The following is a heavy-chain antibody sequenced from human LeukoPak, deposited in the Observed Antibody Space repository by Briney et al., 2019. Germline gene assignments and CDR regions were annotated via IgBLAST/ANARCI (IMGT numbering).Heavy chain of an antibody. CDR3: ARCNGLGATGYYYGMDV. CDR2: IIPILGIA. D-gene: IGHD1-26*01. CDR1: GGTFSSYA. V-gene: IGHV1-69*04. J-gene: IGHJ6*02. Sequence: GASVKVSCKASGGTFSSYAISWVRQAPGQGLEWMGRIIPILGIANYAQKFQGRVTITADKSTSTAYMELSSLRSEDTAVYYCARCNGLGATGYYYGMDVWGQGTTVTVSS.